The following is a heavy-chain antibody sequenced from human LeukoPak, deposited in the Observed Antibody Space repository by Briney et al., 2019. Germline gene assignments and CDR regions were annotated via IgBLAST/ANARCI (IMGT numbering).Heavy chain of an antibody. D-gene: IGHD1-26*01. Sequence: SETLSLTCTVSGGSISSSSYYWGWIRQPPGKGLEWIGSIYYSGSTYYNPSLKSRVTISVDTSKNQFSLKLSSVTAADTAVYYCARETAVGASGLDYWGQGTLVTVSS. CDR1: GGSISSSSYY. V-gene: IGHV4-39*07. J-gene: IGHJ4*02. CDR2: IYYSGST. CDR3: ARETAVGASGLDY.